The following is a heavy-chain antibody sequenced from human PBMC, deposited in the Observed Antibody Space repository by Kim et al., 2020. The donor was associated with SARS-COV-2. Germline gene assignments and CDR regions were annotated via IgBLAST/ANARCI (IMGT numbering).Heavy chain of an antibody. V-gene: IGHV3-30*18. Sequence: GGSLRLSCAASGFTFNRYGMYWVRQAPGKGLEWVAVISYDGIKEDYGDSVKGRFTISRDNSKNTLSLQMNSLRADDTAVYYCAKGRLSLTPAYYYYDI. CDR3: AKGRLSLTPAYYYYDI. D-gene: IGHD3-22*01. CDR1: GFTFNRYG. CDR2: ISYDGIKE. J-gene: IGHJ3*02.